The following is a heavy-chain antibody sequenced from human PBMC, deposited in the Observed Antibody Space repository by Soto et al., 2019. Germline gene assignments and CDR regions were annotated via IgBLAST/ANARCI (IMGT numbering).Heavy chain of an antibody. CDR3: ARVERGTATTVVDAFDI. CDR1: GGFVSSGSYY. V-gene: IGHV4-34*01. CDR2: MSHSGGT. D-gene: IGHD1-1*01. Sequence: QVQLQQWGAGLLKPSETLSLTCAVYGGFVSSGSYYWSWIRQPPGKGLEWIGEMSHSGGTHFNPSHKSRVTISVDTSKKQFSLKMSSVTAADTALYYCARVERGTATTVVDAFDIWGPGTMVTVSS. J-gene: IGHJ3*02.